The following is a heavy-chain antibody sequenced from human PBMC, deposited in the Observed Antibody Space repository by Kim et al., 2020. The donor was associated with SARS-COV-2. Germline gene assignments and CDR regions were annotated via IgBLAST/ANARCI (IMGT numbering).Heavy chain of an antibody. Sequence: ASVKVSCKVSGYTLTELSMHWVRQAPGKGLEWMGGFDPEDGETIYAQKFQGRVTMTEDTSTDTAYMELSSLRSEDTAVYYCATSSLDSGSYLRDAFVIWGQGTMVTVSS. CDR1: GYTLTELS. CDR2: FDPEDGET. CDR3: ATSSLDSGSYLRDAFVI. V-gene: IGHV1-24*01. J-gene: IGHJ3*02. D-gene: IGHD1-26*01.